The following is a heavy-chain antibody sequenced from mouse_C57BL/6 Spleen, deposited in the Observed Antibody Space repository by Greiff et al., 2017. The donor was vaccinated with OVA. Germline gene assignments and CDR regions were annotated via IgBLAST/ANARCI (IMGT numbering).Heavy chain of an antibody. D-gene: IGHD4-1*01. CDR2: ISSGSSTI. CDR3: ARRELGYFDY. CDR1: GFTFSDYG. Sequence: VQLQQSGGGLVKPGGSLKLSCAASGFTFSDYGMHWVRQAPEKGLEWVAYISSGSSTIYYADTVKGRFTISRDNAKNTLFLQMTSLRSEDTAMYYCARRELGYFDYWGQGTTLTVSS. J-gene: IGHJ2*01. V-gene: IGHV5-17*01.